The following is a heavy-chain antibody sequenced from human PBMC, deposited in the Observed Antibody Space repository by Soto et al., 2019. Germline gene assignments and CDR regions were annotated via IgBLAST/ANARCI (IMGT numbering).Heavy chain of an antibody. Sequence: SETLSLTCTVSGGSISSYYWSWIRKPPGKGLEWIGYIYYSGSTNYNPSLKRRVTISVDTSKNQFSLKLSSVTAADTAVYYCARGARVRGNWFDPWGRGTLVTVSS. CDR3: ARGARVRGNWFDP. CDR1: GGSISSYY. D-gene: IGHD4-4*01. V-gene: IGHV4-59*01. J-gene: IGHJ5*02. CDR2: IYYSGST.